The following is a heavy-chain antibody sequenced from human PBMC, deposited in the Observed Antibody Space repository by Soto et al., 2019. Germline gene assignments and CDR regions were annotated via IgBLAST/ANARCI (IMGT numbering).Heavy chain of an antibody. CDR1: GFTFSSYS. Sequence: DVQLLESGGGLVQRGGSLRLSCAASGFTFSSYSMSWGLQAPEKGLECVSARRGSGDSTIYADSVTGRFVISTDNSKNTLYLQLNMLRVEDTSLYYGAKPRDPRTNWYFDLWGRGIPVTVSS. D-gene: IGHD1-7*01. J-gene: IGHJ2*01. V-gene: IGHV3-23*01. CDR2: RRGSGDST. CDR3: AKPRDPRTNWYFDL.